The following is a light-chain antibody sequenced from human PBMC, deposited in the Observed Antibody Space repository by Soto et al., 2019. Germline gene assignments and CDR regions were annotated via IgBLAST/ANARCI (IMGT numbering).Light chain of an antibody. Sequence: DIQMTQSPSSVSASVGDRVNITCRASQSISHYLNWYQQRPGKAPKLLIYATSSLQSGVPSRFSGSGSGTDFTLTIDSLQPEDFATYYCQQSYSVHPSFGPGTRVDIE. J-gene: IGKJ3*01. V-gene: IGKV1-39*01. CDR3: QQSYSVHPS. CDR2: ATS. CDR1: QSISHY.